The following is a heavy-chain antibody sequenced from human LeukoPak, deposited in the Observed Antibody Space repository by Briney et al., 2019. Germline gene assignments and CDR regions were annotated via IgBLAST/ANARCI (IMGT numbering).Heavy chain of an antibody. Sequence: PSETLSLTCTVSGGSISTFYWTWIRQPAGKGLEWIGRINNSGSTNYNPSLRSRVSMSVDRSKNQLSVTLSSVTAADTAVYFCAREGGDPRWLDPWGQGTLVTVSS. CDR2: INNSGST. CDR1: GGSISTFY. D-gene: IGHD6-25*01. V-gene: IGHV4-4*07. CDR3: AREGGDPRWLDP. J-gene: IGHJ5*02.